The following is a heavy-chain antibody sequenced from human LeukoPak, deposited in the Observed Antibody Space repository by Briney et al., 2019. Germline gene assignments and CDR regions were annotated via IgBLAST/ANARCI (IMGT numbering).Heavy chain of an antibody. D-gene: IGHD2-2*01. J-gene: IGHJ4*02. CDR3: ARDRFIVVVPAAIDY. V-gene: IGHV3-21*01. CDR2: ISSSSSYI. Sequence: GGSLRLSCAASGFTFSSYSMNWVRQAPGKGLEWVSSISSSSSYIYYADSVKGRFTISRDNAKNSLYLQMNSLRAEDTAVYYCARDRFIVVVPAAIDYWGQGTLDTVSS. CDR1: GFTFSSYS.